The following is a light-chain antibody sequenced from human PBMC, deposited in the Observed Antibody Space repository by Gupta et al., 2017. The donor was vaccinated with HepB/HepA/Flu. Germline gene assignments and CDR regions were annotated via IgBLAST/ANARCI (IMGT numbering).Light chain of an antibody. Sequence: DIHLTHSPSSLSASVGDRVTITGRASHSISAYLNWYQQKPGRAPRLLIYGASNLQTGVPSRFSGSGSGTEFTLTISRLQPEDVATFYCQQSYSIPYTFGQGSKVEI. J-gene: IGKJ2*01. CDR1: HSISAY. V-gene: IGKV1-39*01. CDR2: GAS. CDR3: QQSYSIPYT.